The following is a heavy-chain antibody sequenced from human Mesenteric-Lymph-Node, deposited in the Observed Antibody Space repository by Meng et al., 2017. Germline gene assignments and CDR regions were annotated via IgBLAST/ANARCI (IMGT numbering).Heavy chain of an antibody. Sequence: GGPLRLSCAASGFTFSSYSMNWVRQAPGKGLEWVALIETNERTTYYADFVKGRFTVSRDNSKNTLYLKVDSLRVEDTAVYYCAREWDSFDIWGQGTMVTVSS. CDR1: GFTFSSYS. J-gene: IGHJ3*02. CDR3: AREWDSFDI. V-gene: IGHV3-30*03. CDR2: IETNERTT.